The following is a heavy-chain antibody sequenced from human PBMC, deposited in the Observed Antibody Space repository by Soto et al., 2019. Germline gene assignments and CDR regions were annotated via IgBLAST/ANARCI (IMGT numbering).Heavy chain of an antibody. Sequence: QITLKESGPTLVKPTQTLTLTCTFSGFSLSTSGVGVGWIRQPPGNALEWLALIYWDDDKRYSPALKSRLTITQDTSKNQVVLTMTNMDPVDTATYYCAHRRDSSSWYSFDAFDIWGQGTMVTVSS. D-gene: IGHD6-13*01. CDR2: IYWDDDK. CDR3: AHRRDSSSWYSFDAFDI. CDR1: GFSLSTSGVG. V-gene: IGHV2-5*02. J-gene: IGHJ3*02.